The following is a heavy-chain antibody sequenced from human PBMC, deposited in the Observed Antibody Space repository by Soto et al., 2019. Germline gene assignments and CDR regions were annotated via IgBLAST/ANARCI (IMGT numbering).Heavy chain of an antibody. CDR3: AVADVYDYDRSEYPLDI. CDR1: GGTFSSYA. V-gene: IGHV1-69*01. D-gene: IGHD3-22*01. J-gene: IGHJ3*02. Sequence: QVQLVQSGAEVKKPGSSVKVSCKASGGTFSSYALSWVRQAPGQGLEWMGGIIPICGPAKYAQKFQGRVTITADESTSTAYMELSSLKSEDTAFYYGAVADVYDYDRSEYPLDILGQGTMGTVSS. CDR2: IIPICGPA.